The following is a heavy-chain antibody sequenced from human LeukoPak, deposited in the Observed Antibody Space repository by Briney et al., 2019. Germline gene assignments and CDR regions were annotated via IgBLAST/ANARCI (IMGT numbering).Heavy chain of an antibody. CDR3: ATVLGATHFDY. CDR2: VDPEDGET. J-gene: IGHJ4*02. D-gene: IGHD1-26*01. V-gene: IGHV1-69-2*01. CDR1: GYTFTDYY. Sequence: ASVKISCKVSGYTFTDYYMHWVQQAPGKGLEWMGLVDPEDGETIYAEKFQGRVTITADTSTDTAYMELSSLRSEDTAVYCCATVLGATHFDYWGQGTLVTVSS.